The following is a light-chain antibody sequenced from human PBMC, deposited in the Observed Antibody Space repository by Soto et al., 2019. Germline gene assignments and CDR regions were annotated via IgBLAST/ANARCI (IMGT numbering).Light chain of an antibody. Sequence: QSVLTQPPSASGTPGQRVTISCSGSSSNIGSNSVNWYQHLPETAPKLLIYSNNQRPSGVPDRFSGSKSGTSASLAISGLQSEDEADYYCAAWDDSLNAYYVFGTGTKLTVL. CDR3: AAWDDSLNAYYV. V-gene: IGLV1-44*01. CDR2: SNN. CDR1: SSNIGSNS. J-gene: IGLJ1*01.